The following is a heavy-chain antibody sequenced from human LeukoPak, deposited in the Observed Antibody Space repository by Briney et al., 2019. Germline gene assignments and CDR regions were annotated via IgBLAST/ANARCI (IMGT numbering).Heavy chain of an antibody. Sequence: GASVKVSCKASGGTFSSYAISWVRQAPGQGLEWMGGIIPIFGTANYAQKFQGRVTITADESTSTAYVELSSLRSEDTAVYYCARAEMATNGPFDYWGQGTLVTVSS. V-gene: IGHV1-69*13. CDR2: IIPIFGTA. J-gene: IGHJ4*02. CDR1: GGTFSSYA. CDR3: ARAEMATNGPFDY. D-gene: IGHD5-24*01.